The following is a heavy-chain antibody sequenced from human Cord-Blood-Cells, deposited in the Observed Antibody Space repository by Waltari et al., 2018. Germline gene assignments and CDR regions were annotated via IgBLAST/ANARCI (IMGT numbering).Heavy chain of an antibody. V-gene: IGHV6-1*01. D-gene: IGHD5-18*01. Sequence: GPGLVKHSQTLSLTCAISGDSVSSNSAAWNWIRQSPSRGLEWLGRTYYRSKWYNDYAVSVKSRITINPDTSKNQFSLQLNSVTPEDTAVYYCARVVTEGYSYGSYFDYWGQGTLVTVSS. CDR2: TYYRSKWYN. CDR3: ARVVTEGYSYGSYFDY. J-gene: IGHJ4*02. CDR1: GDSVSSNSAA.